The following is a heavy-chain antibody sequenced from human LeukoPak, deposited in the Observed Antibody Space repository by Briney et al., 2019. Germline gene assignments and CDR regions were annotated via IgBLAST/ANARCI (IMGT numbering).Heavy chain of an antibody. CDR2: LYNSDST. Sequence: PGGSLRLSCAASGFTVSNNYISWVRQAPGKGLEWVSVLYNSDSTYYADSVKGRFTISRDNSKNTLYLQMNSLRAEDTAVYYCARDVGDSSGSDAFDIWGQGTMVTVSS. V-gene: IGHV3-66*03. CDR1: GFTVSNNY. J-gene: IGHJ3*02. CDR3: ARDVGDSSGSDAFDI. D-gene: IGHD3-22*01.